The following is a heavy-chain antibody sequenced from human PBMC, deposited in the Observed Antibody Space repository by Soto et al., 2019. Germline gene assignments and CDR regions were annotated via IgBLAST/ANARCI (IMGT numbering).Heavy chain of an antibody. V-gene: IGHV1-69*01. CDR1: GVTFSSYA. CDR2: IIPIFGTA. CDR3: AREGGNSGYENDAFDI. D-gene: IGHD5-12*01. Sequence: QVQLVQSGAEVKKPGSSVKVSCKASGVTFSSYAISWVRQAPGQGLEWMGGIIPIFGTANYAQKFQGRVTITADESTSTAYMELSSLRSEDTAVYYCAREGGNSGYENDAFDIWGQGTMVTVSS. J-gene: IGHJ3*02.